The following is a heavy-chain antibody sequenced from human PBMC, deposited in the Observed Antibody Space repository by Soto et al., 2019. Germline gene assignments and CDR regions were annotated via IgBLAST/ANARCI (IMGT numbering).Heavy chain of an antibody. Sequence: QVQMVQSGAEVKKPGASVKVSCKVSGYRLIELSMHWVRQAPGKGLEWMGGFDPENTDTTYAQKFQGRVIMTEDISSDTAYMDLSSLRSEDTAMYFCATGGFFPLKNFASWGQGTLVTVSS. CDR3: ATGGFFPLKNFAS. CDR1: GYRLIELS. CDR2: FDPENTDT. V-gene: IGHV1-24*01. D-gene: IGHD2-15*01. J-gene: IGHJ4*02.